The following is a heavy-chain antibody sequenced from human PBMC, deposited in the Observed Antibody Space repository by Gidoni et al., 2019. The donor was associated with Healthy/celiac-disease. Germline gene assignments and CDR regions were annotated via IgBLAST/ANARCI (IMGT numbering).Heavy chain of an antibody. J-gene: IGHJ3*02. Sequence: EVQLLESGGGLVQPGGSLRLSCAASGFTFSRYALSWVRQAPGKGLEWVSAISGSGGSTYYADSVKGRFTISRDNSKNTLYLQMNSLRAEDTAVYYCAKDFEWEHLRGAFDIWGQGTMVTVSS. D-gene: IGHD1-26*01. CDR3: AKDFEWEHLRGAFDI. CDR1: GFTFSRYA. CDR2: ISGSGGST. V-gene: IGHV3-23*01.